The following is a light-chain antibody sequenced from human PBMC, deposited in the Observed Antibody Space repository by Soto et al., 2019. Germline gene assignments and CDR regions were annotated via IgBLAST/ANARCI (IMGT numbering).Light chain of an antibody. CDR1: SSDVGGYNY. CDR3: SSYTSSSTPLV. CDR2: DVS. V-gene: IGLV2-14*01. J-gene: IGLJ1*01. Sequence: QSALTQPASVSGSPGQSITISCTGTSSDVGGYNYVSWYQQHPGKAPKLMIYDVSNRPSGVSNRFSGSKSGNTASLTISGLQAEDEDDYYCSSYTSSSTPLVFGTGTKLTVL.